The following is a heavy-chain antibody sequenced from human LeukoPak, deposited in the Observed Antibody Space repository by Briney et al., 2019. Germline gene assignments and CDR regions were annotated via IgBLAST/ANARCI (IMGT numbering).Heavy chain of an antibody. J-gene: IGHJ6*02. V-gene: IGHV1-2*02. D-gene: IGHD3-10*01. CDR2: INPNSGGT. CDR1: GYTFTGYY. CDR3: ARGSRASGSDYYGMDV. Sequence: ASVKVSCKASGYTFTGYYMHWVRQAPGQGLEWMGWINPNSGGTNYAQKFQGRVTMTRDTSISTAYMELSRLRSEDTAVYYCARGSRASGSDYYGMDVWGQGTTVTVSS.